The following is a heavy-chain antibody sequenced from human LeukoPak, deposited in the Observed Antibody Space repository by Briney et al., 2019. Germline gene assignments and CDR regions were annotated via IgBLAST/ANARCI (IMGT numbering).Heavy chain of an antibody. CDR3: ARAVTALTNSGSYWGDSFDI. J-gene: IGHJ3*02. CDR2: TYYRSKWYN. V-gene: IGHV6-1*01. CDR1: GDSVSGNSAA. D-gene: IGHD1-26*01. Sequence: SQTLSLTCAISGDSVSGNSAAWNWIRQSPSRGLEWLGRTYYRSKWYNDYAVSVKSRITINPDTSKNQFSLQLNSVTPEDTAVYYCARAVTALTNSGSYWGDSFDIWGQGTMVTVSS.